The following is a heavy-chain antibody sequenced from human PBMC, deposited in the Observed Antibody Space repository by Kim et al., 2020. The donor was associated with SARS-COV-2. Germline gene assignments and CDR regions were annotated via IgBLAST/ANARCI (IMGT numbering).Heavy chain of an antibody. CDR1: SGSFRGYA. Sequence: SETLSLTCAVYSGSFRGYAWSWIRQSPGMGLQWIGEINDSGSAKYNPSLKGRLTLSVDASKNQFSLKLFSVTAADTAVFYFSRRPSDFDLLRHGSPVTV. V-gene: IGHV4-34*10. CDR3: SRRPSDFDL. CDR2: INDSGSA. J-gene: IGHJ4*01.